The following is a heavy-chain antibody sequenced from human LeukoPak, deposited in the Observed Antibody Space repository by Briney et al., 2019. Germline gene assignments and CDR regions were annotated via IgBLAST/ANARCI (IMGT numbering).Heavy chain of an antibody. CDR3: ARGASLYSSGWYYAY. V-gene: IGHV3-66*02. CDR2: IYSDSST. CDR1: GFTVNNNY. D-gene: IGHD6-19*01. Sequence: GGSLRLSCAASGFTVNNNYMSWVRQAPGKGLEWVSVIYSDSSTYYADSVKGRFTISRDNSKNTLYLQMNSLKAEDTAVYYCARGASLYSSGWYYAYWGQGTLVTVSS. J-gene: IGHJ4*02.